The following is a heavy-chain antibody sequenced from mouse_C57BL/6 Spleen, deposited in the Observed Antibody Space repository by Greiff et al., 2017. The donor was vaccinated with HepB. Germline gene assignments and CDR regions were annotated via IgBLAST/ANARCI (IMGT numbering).Heavy chain of an antibody. CDR3: VGGGFLAWFAY. J-gene: IGHJ3*01. V-gene: IGHV10-3*01. CDR1: GFTFNTYA. CDR2: IRSKSSNYAT. Sequence: EVMLVESGGGLVQPKGSLKLSCAASGFTFNTYAMHWVRQAPGTGLEWVARIRSKSSNYATYYADSVKDRFTISRDDSQSMLYLQMNNLKTEDTAMYCCVGGGFLAWFAYWGQGTLVTVSA.